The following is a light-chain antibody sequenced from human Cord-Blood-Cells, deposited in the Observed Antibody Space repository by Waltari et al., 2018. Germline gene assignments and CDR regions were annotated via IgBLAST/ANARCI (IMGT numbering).Light chain of an antibody. CDR3: CSYAGSYTWV. CDR2: DVS. V-gene: IGLV2-11*01. CDR1: SSAVGGYNY. J-gene: IGLJ3*02. Sequence: QSALTQPRPVSGSPGQSVTISCTGTSSAVGGYNYVPWYQQHPGKAPKPMIYDVSKRPSGVPDRFSGSKSGNTASLTISGLQAEDEADYYCCSYAGSYTWVFGGGTKLTVL.